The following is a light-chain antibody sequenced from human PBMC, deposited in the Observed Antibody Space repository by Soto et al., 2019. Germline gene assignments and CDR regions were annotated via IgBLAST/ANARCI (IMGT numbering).Light chain of an antibody. J-gene: IGLJ1*01. CDR1: SSDVGRYDY. CDR2: DVS. Sequence: QSALAQPASVSGSPGQSITISCTGTSSDVGRYDYVSWFQQHPGKTPNLLIYDVSNWPSGASDRFSGSKSGNTASLTISGLQPEDEADYYCSSFTTSSTFVFGTGTKLTVL. CDR3: SSFTTSSTFV. V-gene: IGLV2-14*01.